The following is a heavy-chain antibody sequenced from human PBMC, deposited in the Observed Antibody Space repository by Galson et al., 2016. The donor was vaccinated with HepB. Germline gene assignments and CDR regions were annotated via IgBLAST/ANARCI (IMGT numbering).Heavy chain of an antibody. CDR3: AKGRTGTTGPVEY. D-gene: IGHD1-1*01. Sequence: SLRLSCAASGFTSNTYAMSWVRQAPGKGLEWVSTLSASGGATYYSDSVKGRFTISRDNSKNTLYLQMNSLRDEDTAVYYCAKGRTGTTGPVEYWGQGTLVTVSS. J-gene: IGHJ4*02. CDR2: LSASGGAT. CDR1: GFTSNTYA. V-gene: IGHV3-23*01.